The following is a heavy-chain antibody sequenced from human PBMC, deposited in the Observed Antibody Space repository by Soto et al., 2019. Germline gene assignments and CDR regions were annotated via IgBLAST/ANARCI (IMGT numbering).Heavy chain of an antibody. CDR3: TTGLAATYYYYGMDV. D-gene: IGHD6-6*01. J-gene: IGHJ6*02. V-gene: IGHV3-15*07. CDR2: IKSKTDGGTT. Sequence: PGGSLTLSCAASGFSFSNAWMNWVRQAPGKGLEWVGRIKSKTDGGTTDYAAPVKGRFTISRDDSKNTLYLQMNSLKTEDTAVYYCTTGLAATYYYYGMDVWGQGTTVTVSS. CDR1: GFSFSNAW.